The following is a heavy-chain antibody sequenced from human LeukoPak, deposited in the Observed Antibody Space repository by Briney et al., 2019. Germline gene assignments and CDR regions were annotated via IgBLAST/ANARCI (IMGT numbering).Heavy chain of an antibody. CDR1: GYTFTRYY. V-gene: IGHV1-46*01. J-gene: IGHJ1*01. CDR2: ISPSGGST. CDR3: ARSRTSSSWYSVIQH. Sequence: GASVKVSCKASGYTFTRYYMHWMRQAPGQGLDWMGIISPSGGSTSYAQKFQGRVTMTRDTSTSTVYMELSSLRSEDTAVYYFARSRTSSSWYSVIQHWGQGTLVTVSS. D-gene: IGHD6-13*01.